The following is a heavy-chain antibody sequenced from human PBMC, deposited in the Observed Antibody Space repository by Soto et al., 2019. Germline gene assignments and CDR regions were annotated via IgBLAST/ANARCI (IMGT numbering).Heavy chain of an antibody. CDR3: ARDTTVTKGGYYYDMDV. J-gene: IGHJ6*02. CDR2: INHSGST. Sequence: PSETLSLTCAVYGGSFSGYYWSWIRQPPGKGLEWIGEINHSGSTNYNPSLKSRVTISVDTSKNQFSLKLSSVTAADTAVYYCARDTTVTKGGYYYDMDVWGQGTTVTVSS. D-gene: IGHD4-4*01. V-gene: IGHV4-34*01. CDR1: GGSFSGYY.